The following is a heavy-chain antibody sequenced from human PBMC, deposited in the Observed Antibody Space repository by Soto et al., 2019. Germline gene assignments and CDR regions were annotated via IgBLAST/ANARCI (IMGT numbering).Heavy chain of an antibody. CDR2: INPSGGST. CDR1: GYTFTSYY. V-gene: IGHV1-46*01. D-gene: IGHD5-18*01. J-gene: IGHJ3*02. CDR3: ARDSRAMGSRDAFDI. Sequence: SVKVSCKASGYTFTSYYMHWVRQAPVQGLEWMGIINPSGGSTSYAQKFQGRVTMTRDTSTSTVYMELSSLRSEDTAVYYCARDSRAMGSRDAFDIWGQGTMVTV.